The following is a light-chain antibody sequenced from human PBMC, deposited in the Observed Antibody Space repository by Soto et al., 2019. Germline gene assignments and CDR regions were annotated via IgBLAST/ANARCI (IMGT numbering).Light chain of an antibody. CDR1: QDIRSF. J-gene: IGKJ3*01. V-gene: IGKV1-27*01. CDR2: DAS. CDR3: QKYSSVPV. Sequence: DIQMTQSRTSLSASVGDIVTITCRASQDIRSFVAWYQQKPGKAPKLLIYDASTLQTGVPSRFSGSGAGTDFTLTINSLQPEDVATYSCQKYSSVPVFGPGTKVEIK.